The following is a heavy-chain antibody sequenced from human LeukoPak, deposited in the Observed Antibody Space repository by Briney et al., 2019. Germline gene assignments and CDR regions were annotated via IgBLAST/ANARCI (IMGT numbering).Heavy chain of an antibody. CDR3: ARVTVSWGRPYYFDY. CDR1: GGSFSGYY. CDR2: INHSGST. D-gene: IGHD3-16*01. Sequence: SETLSLTCAVYGGSFSGYYWSWIRQPPGKGLEWIGEINHSGSTNYNPSLKCRVTISVDTSKNQFSLKLSSATAADTAVYYCARVTVSWGRPYYFDYWGQGTLVTVSS. J-gene: IGHJ4*02. V-gene: IGHV4-34*01.